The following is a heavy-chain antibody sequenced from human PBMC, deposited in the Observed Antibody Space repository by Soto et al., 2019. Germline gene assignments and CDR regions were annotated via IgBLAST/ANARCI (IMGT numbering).Heavy chain of an antibody. CDR2: IYPGDSDT. CDR3: ARQNYPVTVTTNYFDY. V-gene: IGHV5-51*01. CDR1: GYSFTSYW. J-gene: IGHJ4*02. Sequence: PGESLKISCKGSGYSFTSYWIGWVRHMPGKGLEWMGIIYPGDSDTRYSPSFQGQVTISADKSISSAYLQWSSLKASDTAMYYCARQNYPVTVTTNYFDYWGQGTLVTVPQ. D-gene: IGHD4-17*01.